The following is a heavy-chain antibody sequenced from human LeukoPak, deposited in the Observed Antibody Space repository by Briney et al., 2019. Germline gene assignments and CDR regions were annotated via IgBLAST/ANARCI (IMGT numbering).Heavy chain of an antibody. Sequence: GGSLRLSCAASGFTFSSYSMNWVRQAPGKGLEWVSSISSSGSYIYYADSVKGRFTTSRDNAKNSLYLQMNSLRAEDTAVYYCARGGSYDILTGKTFDYWGQGTLVTVSS. V-gene: IGHV3-21*01. D-gene: IGHD3-9*01. CDR3: ARGGSYDILTGKTFDY. CDR1: GFTFSSYS. J-gene: IGHJ4*02. CDR2: ISSSGSYI.